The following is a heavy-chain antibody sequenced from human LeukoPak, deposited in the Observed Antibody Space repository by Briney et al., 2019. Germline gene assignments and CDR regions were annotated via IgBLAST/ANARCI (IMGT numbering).Heavy chain of an antibody. J-gene: IGHJ4*02. CDR2: FYSGAST. Sequence: GGSLRLSCAASGFTVSSYYMSWVRQPPGKGLEWVSIFYSGASTYYADSVKGRFTISRDNSKNTVYLQMNSLRVEDTAVYYCAKNRGSWSLDSWGQGTLVTVSS. V-gene: IGHV3-53*01. CDR1: GFTVSSYY. D-gene: IGHD6-13*01. CDR3: AKNRGSWSLDS.